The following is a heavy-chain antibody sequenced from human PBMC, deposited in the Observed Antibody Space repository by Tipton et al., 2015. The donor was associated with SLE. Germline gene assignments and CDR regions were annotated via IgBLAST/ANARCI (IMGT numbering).Heavy chain of an antibody. CDR1: GGSISSDNW. V-gene: IGHV4-4*02. J-gene: IGHJ6*02. Sequence: TLSLTCAVSGGSISSDNWWSWVRQPPGKGLEWFGEIYHSGSTNYNPSLKSRVTISVDKSKNQVSLKLSSVTAADTAVYYCARDRIPVYNGSYLAGFYYGMDVWGQGTAVTVSS. CDR2: IYHSGST. D-gene: IGHD1-26*01. CDR3: ARDRIPVYNGSYLAGFYYGMDV.